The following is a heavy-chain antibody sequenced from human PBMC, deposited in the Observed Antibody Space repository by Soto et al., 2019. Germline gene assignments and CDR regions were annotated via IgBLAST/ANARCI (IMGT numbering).Heavy chain of an antibody. Sequence: QVQLVQSGAEVKKPGASVKVSCKASGYTFTSYAMHWVRQAAGQRLEWMGWINAGNGNTKYSQKFQGRVTITRDTSAITAYMELSSLRSEDTAVYYCARDIYSSSWNWFDPWGQGTLVTVSS. CDR1: GYTFTSYA. CDR3: ARDIYSSSWNWFDP. V-gene: IGHV1-3*01. D-gene: IGHD6-13*01. CDR2: INAGNGNT. J-gene: IGHJ5*02.